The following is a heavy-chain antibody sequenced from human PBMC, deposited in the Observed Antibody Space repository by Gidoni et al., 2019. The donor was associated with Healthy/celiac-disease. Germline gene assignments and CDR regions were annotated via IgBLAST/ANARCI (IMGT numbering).Heavy chain of an antibody. J-gene: IGHJ4*02. CDR1: GFTFSSYG. CDR3: ARDFPYCSSTSCYTTEAFDY. D-gene: IGHD2-2*02. CDR2: IWYDGSNN. Sequence: QVQLVESGGGVVQPGRSLRLSCAASGFTFSSYGMNLVRQAPGKGREWVAVIWYDGSNNYYADSVTCRFTISRDNSKTTLYLQMNSLIAEDTAVYYCARDFPYCSSTSCYTTEAFDYWGQGTLVTVSS. V-gene: IGHV3-33*01.